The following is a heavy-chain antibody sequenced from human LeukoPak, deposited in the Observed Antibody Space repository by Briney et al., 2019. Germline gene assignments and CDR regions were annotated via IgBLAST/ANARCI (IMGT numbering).Heavy chain of an antibody. Sequence: GGSLRLSCAGSGFTFSSNALSWVRQAPGKGLEWVAGISGSGGSTTYADSVKGRFTISRDNPKNTLYLHMNNLRAEDTAVYFCAKRGVVIRVILVGFHKEAYYYDSWGQGALVTVSS. D-gene: IGHD3-22*01. CDR1: GFTFSSNA. J-gene: IGHJ4*02. V-gene: IGHV3-23*01. CDR3: AKRGVVIRVILVGFHKEAYYYDS. CDR2: ISGSGGST.